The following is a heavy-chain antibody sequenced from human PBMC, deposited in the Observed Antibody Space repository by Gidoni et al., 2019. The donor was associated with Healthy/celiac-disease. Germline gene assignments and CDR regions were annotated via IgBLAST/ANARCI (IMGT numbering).Heavy chain of an antibody. Sequence: EVQLVESGGGLVQPGGSLRLSCAASGFTFSSYWMHWVRQAPGKGLVWVSRINSDGSSTSYADSVKCRFTISRDNAKNTLYLQMNSLRAEDTAVYYCARDGDYGGGMDVWGQGTTVTVSS. CDR2: INSDGSST. CDR3: ARDGDYGGGMDV. D-gene: IGHD4-17*01. V-gene: IGHV3-74*01. CDR1: GFTFSSYW. J-gene: IGHJ6*02.